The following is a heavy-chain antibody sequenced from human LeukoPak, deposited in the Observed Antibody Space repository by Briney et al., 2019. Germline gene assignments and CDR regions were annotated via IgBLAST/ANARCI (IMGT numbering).Heavy chain of an antibody. CDR2: XNPNSGNT. V-gene: IGHV1-8*01. D-gene: IGHD3-16*01. CDR1: EXTFTNYD. CDR3: ARSLGTYWGKDFLNWFDP. Sequence: GASXXVSXKASEXTFTNYDINWVRQATGQGXXXXGWXNPNSGNTGYTQKFQGRVTMTRNTSLSTAYMELTSLKSEDTAVYYCARSLGTYWGKDFLNWFDPWGQGTLVTVSS. J-gene: IGHJ5*02.